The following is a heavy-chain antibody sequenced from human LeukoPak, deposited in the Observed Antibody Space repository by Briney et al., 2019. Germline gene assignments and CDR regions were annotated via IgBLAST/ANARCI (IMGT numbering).Heavy chain of an antibody. CDR1: GFTFTNYH. D-gene: IGHD4-23*01. CDR2: IRGSGDSP. V-gene: IGHV1-46*04. CDR3: ARAPGGTLDF. J-gene: IGHJ4*02. Sequence: GASVKVSCKASGFTFTNYHMHWVRQAPGQGLEGVALIRGSGDSPDYAQKLQGRVTVTFDTSTNKLYLELRSLKLEDTAVYYCARAPGGTLDFWGQGTLVTVSS.